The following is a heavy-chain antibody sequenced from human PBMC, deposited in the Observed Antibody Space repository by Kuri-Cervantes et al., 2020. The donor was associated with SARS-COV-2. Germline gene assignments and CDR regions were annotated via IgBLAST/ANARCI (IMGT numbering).Heavy chain of an antibody. V-gene: IGHV4-39*07. CDR1: GGSITSSSVY. Sequence: SETLSLTCSVSGGSITSSSVYWGGIRQPPGKGQEWIGMIYYRGSTYYHPSLKRRVPISVDTSKNQFSLKLSSVTAADTAVYYCARLSYYDDRSGYDGGNGCDPGGQGTLVTVSS. CDR3: ARLSYYDDRSGYDGGNGCDP. J-gene: IGHJ5*02. D-gene: IGHD3-22*01. CDR2: IYYRGST.